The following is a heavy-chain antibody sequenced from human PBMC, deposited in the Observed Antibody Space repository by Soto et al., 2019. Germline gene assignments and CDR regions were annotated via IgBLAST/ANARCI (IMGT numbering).Heavy chain of an antibody. D-gene: IGHD2-8*02. V-gene: IGHV3-23*01. CDR3: AKDHLGYCTATSCPKYNWFDP. J-gene: IGHJ5*02. CDR2: VSSSGVT. Sequence: GGSLRLSCAASGFDFSNFAMSWVRQAPGKGLQWVAGVSSSGVTYYADSVRGRFTISRDNSRNTLYMHMDSLRVEDTAVYYCAKDHLGYCTATSCPKYNWFDPWGQGT. CDR1: GFDFSNFA.